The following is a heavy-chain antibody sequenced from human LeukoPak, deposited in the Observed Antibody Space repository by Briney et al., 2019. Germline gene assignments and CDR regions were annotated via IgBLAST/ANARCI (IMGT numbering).Heavy chain of an antibody. D-gene: IGHD6-13*01. CDR1: GFTFSSYA. Sequence: PGGSLRLSCAASGFTFSSYAMSWVRQAPGKGLEWVSSISSSSSYIYYADSVKGRFTISRDNAKNSLYLQMNSLRAEDTAVYYCARDEAAADFDYWGQGTLVTVSS. J-gene: IGHJ4*02. CDR2: ISSSSSYI. CDR3: ARDEAAADFDY. V-gene: IGHV3-21*01.